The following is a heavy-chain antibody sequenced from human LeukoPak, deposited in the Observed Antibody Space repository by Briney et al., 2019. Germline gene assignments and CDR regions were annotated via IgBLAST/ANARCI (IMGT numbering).Heavy chain of an antibody. CDR3: ARVGYDYVWGSYRRNWFDP. V-gene: IGHV4-34*01. D-gene: IGHD3-16*02. J-gene: IGHJ5*02. CDR1: GGSFSGYY. CDR2: INHSGST. Sequence: PSETLSLTCAIYGGSFSGYYWSWIRQPPGKGLEWIGEINHSGSTNYNPSLKSRVTISVDTSKNQFSLKLSSVTAADTAVYYCARVGYDYVWGSYRRNWFDPWGQGTLVTVSS.